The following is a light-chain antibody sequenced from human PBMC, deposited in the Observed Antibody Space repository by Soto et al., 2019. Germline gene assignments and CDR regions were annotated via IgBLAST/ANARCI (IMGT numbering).Light chain of an antibody. J-gene: IGKJ4*01. CDR1: QGISSY. CDR3: QQLNSYPQT. V-gene: IGKV1-9*01. CDR2: AAS. Sequence: DIQLTQSPSFLSASVGDRVTITCRASQGISSYLAWYQQKPGKAPKLLIYAASTLQSGVPSRFSGSGSGTEFTLTISILQPEDFATYNCQQLNSYPQTFGGGTKVEIK.